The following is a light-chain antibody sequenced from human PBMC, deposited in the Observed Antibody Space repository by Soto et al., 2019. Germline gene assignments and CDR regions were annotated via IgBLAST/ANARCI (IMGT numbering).Light chain of an antibody. Sequence: IQLTQSPSSLSTSVGDSVTITCLASQSISNFLNWYQHKPGKAPDLLIYAASTLLSGVPSRFRGRGSGTDLTLTITSLQPEDFATYYCQQSYRAPYDFGQGTKVEI. CDR2: AAS. J-gene: IGKJ2*01. CDR3: QQSYRAPYD. V-gene: IGKV1-39*01. CDR1: QSISNF.